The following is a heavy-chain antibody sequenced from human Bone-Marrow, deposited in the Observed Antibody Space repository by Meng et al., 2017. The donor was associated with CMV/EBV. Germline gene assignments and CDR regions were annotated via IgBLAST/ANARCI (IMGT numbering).Heavy chain of an antibody. CDR1: GYTFTGYY. J-gene: IGHJ5*02. V-gene: IGHV1-8*03. D-gene: IGHD3-10*01. Sequence: ASVKVSCKASGYTFTGYYMHWVRQATGQGLEWMGWMNPNSGNTGYAQKFQGRVTITRNTSISTAYMELSSLRSEDTAVYHCVIMVRGVFSWGQGTLVTVSS. CDR3: VIMVRGVFS. CDR2: MNPNSGNT.